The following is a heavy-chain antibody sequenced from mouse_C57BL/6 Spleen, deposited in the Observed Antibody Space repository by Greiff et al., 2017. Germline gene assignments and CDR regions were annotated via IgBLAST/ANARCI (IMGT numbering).Heavy chain of an antibody. D-gene: IGHD3-1*01. CDR3: AEGLYYAMDY. Sequence: VQLQQSGPELVKPGASVKISCKASGYSFTGYYMNWVKQSPEKSLEWIGEINPGTGGTTYNQKFKAKATLTVDKSSSTAYMQLKSLTTEDSAVYYCAEGLYYAMDYWGQGTSVTVSS. CDR1: GYSFTGYY. J-gene: IGHJ4*01. V-gene: IGHV1-42*01. CDR2: INPGTGGT.